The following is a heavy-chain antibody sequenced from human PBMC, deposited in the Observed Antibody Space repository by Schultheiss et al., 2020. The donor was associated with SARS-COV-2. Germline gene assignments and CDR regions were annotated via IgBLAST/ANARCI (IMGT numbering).Heavy chain of an antibody. V-gene: IGHV1-8*02. CDR3: ARDRDYGDHWGY. CDR1: GYTFTSYG. J-gene: IGHJ4*02. Sequence: ASVKVSCKASGYTFTSYGINWVRQATGQGLEWMGWMNPNSGNTGYAQKFQGRVTMTRNTSISTAYMELSSLRSEDTAVYYCARDRDYGDHWGYWGQGTLVTVSS. CDR2: MNPNSGNT. D-gene: IGHD4-17*01.